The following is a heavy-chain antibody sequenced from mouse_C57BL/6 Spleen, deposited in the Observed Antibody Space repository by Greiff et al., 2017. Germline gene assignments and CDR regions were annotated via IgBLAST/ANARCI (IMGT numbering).Heavy chain of an antibody. CDR3: AREGLDYSDDMGY. V-gene: IGHV1-82*01. J-gene: IGHJ4*01. CDR1: GYAFSSSW. Sequence: QVQLQQSGPELVKPGASVKISCKASGYAFSSSWMNWVKQRPGKGLEWIGRIYPGDGDTNYNGKFKGKATLTADKSSSTAYMQLSSLTSEDSAVYFCAREGLDYSDDMGYWGQGTSVTVSS. D-gene: IGHD2-4*01. CDR2: IYPGDGDT.